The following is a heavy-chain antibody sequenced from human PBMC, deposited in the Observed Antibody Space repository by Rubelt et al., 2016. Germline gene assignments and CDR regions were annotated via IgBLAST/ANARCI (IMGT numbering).Heavy chain of an antibody. J-gene: IGHJ6*02. CDR3: ARGRRGSSSWLGRDYYGMDV. CDR1: GGSFSGYY. D-gene: IGHD6-13*01. Sequence: QVQLQQWGAGLLKPSETLSLTCAVYGGSFSGYYWSWIRQPPGKGLEWIGEINHSGSTNYNPSLKSRVTRSVDTSKTQFSLRLSPVTAADTAVYYCARGRRGSSSWLGRDYYGMDVWGQGTTVTVSS. V-gene: IGHV4-34*01. CDR2: INHSGST.